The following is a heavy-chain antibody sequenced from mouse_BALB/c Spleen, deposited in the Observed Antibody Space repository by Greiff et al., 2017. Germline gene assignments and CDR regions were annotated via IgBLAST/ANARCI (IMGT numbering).Heavy chain of an antibody. Sequence: EVKLMESGGGLVQPGGSLKLSCAASGFTFSSYGMSWVRQTPDKRLELVATINSNAGSTYYPDSVKGRFTISRDNAKNTLYLQMSSLKSDDTAMYYCARDAITKEVAWYFDVWGAGTTVTVSA. V-gene: IGHV5-6-3*01. CDR3: ARDAITKEVAWYFDV. CDR1: GFTFSSYG. CDR2: INSNAGST. D-gene: IGHD1-1*01. J-gene: IGHJ1*01.